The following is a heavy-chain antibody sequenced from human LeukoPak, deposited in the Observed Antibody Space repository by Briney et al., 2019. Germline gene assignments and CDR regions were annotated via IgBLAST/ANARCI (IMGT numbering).Heavy chain of an antibody. D-gene: IGHD3-16*02. CDR2: ISYDGSNK. Sequence: SGGSLRLSCAASGFTFSSYAMHWVRQAPGKGLEWVAVISYDGSNKYYADSVKGRFTISRDNAKNTLYLQMNSLRAEDTAVYYCARVLYDYVWGSYRPNYYYYMDVWGKGTTVTISS. J-gene: IGHJ6*03. V-gene: IGHV3-30*04. CDR3: ARVLYDYVWGSYRPNYYYYMDV. CDR1: GFTFSSYA.